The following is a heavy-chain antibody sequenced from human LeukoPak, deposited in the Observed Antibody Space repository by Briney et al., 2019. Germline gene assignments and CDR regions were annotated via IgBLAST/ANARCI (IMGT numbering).Heavy chain of an antibody. CDR1: GGSISSSNW. D-gene: IGHD4-17*01. CDR3: ARSDYGDPRFDY. J-gene: IGHJ4*02. CDR2: IYHSGST. Sequence: SETLSLTCAVSGGSISSSNWWSWVRQPPGKGLEWIGEIYHSGSTYYNPSLKSRVTISVDRSKNQFSLKLSSVTAADTAVYYCARSDYGDPRFDYWGQGTPVTVSS. V-gene: IGHV4-4*02.